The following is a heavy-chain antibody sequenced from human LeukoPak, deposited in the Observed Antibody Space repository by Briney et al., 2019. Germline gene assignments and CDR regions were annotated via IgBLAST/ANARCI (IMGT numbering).Heavy chain of an antibody. CDR1: GFTFSDYA. V-gene: IGHV3-30-3*01. CDR3: ARGRGYSGYGVDY. Sequence: GGSLRLSCAASGFTFSDYAMYWVRQAPGKGLEWVSVISYDGANIYYGDSVKGRFTISRDNAKNSLYLQMNSLRAEDMAVYYCARGRGYSGYGVDYWGQGTLVTVSS. CDR2: ISYDGANI. D-gene: IGHD5-18*01. J-gene: IGHJ4*02.